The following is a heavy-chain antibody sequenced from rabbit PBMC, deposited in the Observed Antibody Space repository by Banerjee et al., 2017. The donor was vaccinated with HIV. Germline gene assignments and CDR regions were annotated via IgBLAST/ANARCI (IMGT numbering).Heavy chain of an antibody. V-gene: IGHV1S45*01. CDR3: ARVGYVGIDYVRSDL. CDR2: IYGDKGIT. Sequence: QEQLVESGGGLVQPEGSLTLTCTASGFSFSSSNFMCWVRQAPGKGLEWIGIIYGDKGITDYASWVNGRFTISSDNAQNTVDLQIDSLTAADTATYFCARVGYVGIDYVRSDLWGQGTLVTVS. J-gene: IGHJ3*01. D-gene: IGHD4-2*01. CDR1: GFSFSSSNF.